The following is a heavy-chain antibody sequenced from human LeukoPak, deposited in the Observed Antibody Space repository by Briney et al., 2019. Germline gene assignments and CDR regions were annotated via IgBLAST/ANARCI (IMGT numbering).Heavy chain of an antibody. Sequence: HPGGSLRLSCVAPGFTFRNYAMTWVRQAPGKGLEWVSTISGSGSSTYYADSVKGRFTISRDDSKNTLYLQLNSLRAEDTAVYYCAKGSGYDLYYYGMDVWGQGTTVTVSS. J-gene: IGHJ6*02. CDR2: ISGSGSST. V-gene: IGHV3-23*01. D-gene: IGHD5-12*01. CDR1: GFTFRNYA. CDR3: AKGSGYDLYYYGMDV.